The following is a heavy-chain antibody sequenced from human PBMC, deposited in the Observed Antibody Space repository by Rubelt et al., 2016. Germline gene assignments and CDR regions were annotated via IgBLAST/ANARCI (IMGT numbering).Heavy chain of an antibody. V-gene: IGHV3-7*01. CDR2: IKHDGSEK. CDR1: GFTFSSYW. Sequence: EVQLVESGGGLVQPGGSLRLSCAASGFTFSSYWISWVRQAPGTGLEWVANIKHDGSEKYYVDSVKGRFTISRDNAKKSVYMQRSSLRAEDTAMYYWAREGSYGYGEYVDYWGQGTLVTVSS. D-gene: IGHD4/OR15-4a*01. CDR3: AREGSYGYGEYVDY. J-gene: IGHJ4*02.